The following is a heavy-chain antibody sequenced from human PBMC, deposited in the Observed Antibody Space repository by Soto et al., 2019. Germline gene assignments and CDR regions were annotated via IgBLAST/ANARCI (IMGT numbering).Heavy chain of an antibody. Sequence: SETLSLTCAVYGGSFSGYYWSWIRQPPGKGLEWIGEINHSGSTNYNPSLKSRVTISVDTSKNQFSLKLSSVTAADTTVYYCARDNYYYYYGMDVWGQGTTVTVSS. CDR3: ARDNYYYYYGMDV. V-gene: IGHV4-34*01. CDR1: GGSFSGYY. CDR2: INHSGST. J-gene: IGHJ6*02.